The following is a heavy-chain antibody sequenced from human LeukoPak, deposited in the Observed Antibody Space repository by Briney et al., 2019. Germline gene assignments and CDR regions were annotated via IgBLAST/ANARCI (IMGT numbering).Heavy chain of an antibody. V-gene: IGHV3-30*18. CDR2: ISDDGDNK. J-gene: IGHJ6*02. CDR3: AKLLLRQDYFYGMDV. CDR1: GFRFIDYG. Sequence: PGRSLRLSCAASGFRFIDYGMHWVRQPPGKGLQWVSFISDDGDNKYYTDSVKGRFTISRDNSKNTLYLQMNNLNADDTAVYYCAKLLLRQDYFYGMDVWGQGTTVTVSS. D-gene: IGHD2/OR15-2a*01.